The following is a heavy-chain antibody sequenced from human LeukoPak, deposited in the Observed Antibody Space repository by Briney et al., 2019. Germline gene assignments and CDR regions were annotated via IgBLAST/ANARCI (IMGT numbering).Heavy chain of an antibody. J-gene: IGHJ4*02. V-gene: IGHV3-30-3*01. D-gene: IGHD3-22*01. Sequence: GGSLRLSCAASGFTFSSYAMHWVRQAPGKGLEGVAVISYDGSNKYYADSVKGRFTIPRDNSKNTLYLQMNSLRAEDTAVYYCARGPYDSSGYYLYWGQGTLVTVSS. CDR1: GFTFSSYA. CDR3: ARGPYDSSGYYLY. CDR2: ISYDGSNK.